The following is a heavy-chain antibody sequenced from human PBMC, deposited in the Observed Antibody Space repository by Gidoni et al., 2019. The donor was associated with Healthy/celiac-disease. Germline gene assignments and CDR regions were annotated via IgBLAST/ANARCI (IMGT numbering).Heavy chain of an antibody. CDR1: GYTVTSYG. V-gene: IGHV1-18*01. Sequence: QVQLVQSGAEVKQPGASVKVSCKASGYTVTSYGISWVRQAPGQGLEWMGWISAYNGNTNYAQKLQGRVNMTTDTSTSTAYMELRSLRSDDTAVYYCARDLGPAADPGGWFDPWGQGTLVTVSS. D-gene: IGHD6-13*01. CDR2: ISAYNGNT. J-gene: IGHJ5*02. CDR3: ARDLGPAADPGGWFDP.